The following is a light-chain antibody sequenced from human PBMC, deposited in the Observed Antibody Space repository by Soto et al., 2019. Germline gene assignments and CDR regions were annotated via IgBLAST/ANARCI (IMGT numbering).Light chain of an antibody. J-gene: IGKJ4*01. CDR3: QHYNSPLT. CDR1: QSISSW. CDR2: KAS. Sequence: DIQMTQSPSTLSASVGDRVTITCRASQSISSWLAWYQLKPGKAPQLLYYKASYLENGVPMRFSGSGSATEFTLTISSLQPDDFATYYRQHYNSPLTFGGGTKVDIK. V-gene: IGKV1-5*03.